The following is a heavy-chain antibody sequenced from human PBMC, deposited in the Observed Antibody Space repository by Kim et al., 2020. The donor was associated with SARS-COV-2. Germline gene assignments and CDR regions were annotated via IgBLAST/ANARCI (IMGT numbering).Heavy chain of an antibody. CDR2: ISSSGSQK. CDR1: GLTFSYYS. D-gene: IGHD3-16*01. Sequence: GGSLRLSCAASGLTFSYYSMNWVRQAPGKGLEWVSSISSSGSQKYHAESVKGRFTISRDNAKSSLFLQMNSLRAEDTAVYYCARGRGTYVVDAFDIWGQGTMVTVSS. V-gene: IGHV3-21*01. J-gene: IGHJ3*02. CDR3: ARGRGTYVVDAFDI.